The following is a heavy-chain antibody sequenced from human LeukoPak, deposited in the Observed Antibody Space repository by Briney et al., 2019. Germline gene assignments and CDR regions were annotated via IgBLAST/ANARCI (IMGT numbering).Heavy chain of an antibody. V-gene: IGHV1-69*05. CDR3: ARGALRYFDWLLELDY. Sequence: ASVKVSCKASGGTFSSYAISWVRQAPGQGLGWMGRIIPIFGTANYAQKFQGRVTITTDESTSTAYMELSSLRSEDTAVYYCARGALRYFDWLLELDYWGQGTLVTVSS. J-gene: IGHJ4*02. CDR1: GGTFSSYA. CDR2: IIPIFGTA. D-gene: IGHD3-9*01.